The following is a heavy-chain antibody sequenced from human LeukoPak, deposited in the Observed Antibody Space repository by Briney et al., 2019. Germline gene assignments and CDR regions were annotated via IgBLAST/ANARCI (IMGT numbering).Heavy chain of an antibody. CDR3: AGDSGSYSDAFDI. CDR1: GFTVSSNY. D-gene: IGHD1-26*01. J-gene: IGHJ3*02. V-gene: IGHV3-66*01. Sequence: PGGSLRLSCAASGFTVSSNYMSWVRQAPGKGLEWVSVNYSGGSTYYADSVKGRFTISRDNSKNTLYLQMNSLRAEDTAVYYCAGDSGSYSDAFDIWGQGTMVTVSS. CDR2: NYSGGST.